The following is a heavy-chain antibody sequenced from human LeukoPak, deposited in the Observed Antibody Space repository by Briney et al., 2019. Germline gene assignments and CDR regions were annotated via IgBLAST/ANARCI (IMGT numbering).Heavy chain of an antibody. Sequence: GGSLRLSCAASGLPFSNYNMNWVRQAPGKGLEWVSSISSSSSYIYYADSVKGRFTISRDIAKSSLYLQMNSLRADDTAVYYCARAISGGYADYWGQGILVTVSS. J-gene: IGHJ4*02. CDR1: GLPFSNYN. CDR3: ARAISGGYADY. CDR2: ISSSSSYI. D-gene: IGHD1-26*01. V-gene: IGHV3-21*01.